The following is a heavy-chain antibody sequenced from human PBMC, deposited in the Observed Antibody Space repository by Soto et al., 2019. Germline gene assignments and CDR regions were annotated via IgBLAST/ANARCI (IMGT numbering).Heavy chain of an antibody. Sequence: PSETLSLTCTVSGGSISSSSYYWGWIRQPPGKGLEWIGSIYYSGSTYYNPSLKSRVTISVDTSKNQFSLKLSSVTAADTAVYYCAIVATIYDYYGMDVWGQGTTVTSP. V-gene: IGHV4-39*01. D-gene: IGHD5-12*01. CDR2: IYYSGST. CDR3: AIVATIYDYYGMDV. J-gene: IGHJ6*02. CDR1: GGSISSSSYY.